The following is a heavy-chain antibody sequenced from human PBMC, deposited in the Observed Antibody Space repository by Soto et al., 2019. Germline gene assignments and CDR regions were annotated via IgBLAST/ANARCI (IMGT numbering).Heavy chain of an antibody. CDR3: ARPDRIFYYMDV. CDR2: ITSDNI. V-gene: IGHV3-21*01. J-gene: IGHJ6*03. CDR1: GFTFSAYS. Sequence: EVQLVESGGGLVKPGGSLRLSCETSGFTFSAYSMNWVRQAPGRGLEFVSSITSDNIYYADSVRGRFTISRDNAKNSRYLQMTSLREDDTAVYYCARPDRIFYYMDVWGKGTTVTVSS.